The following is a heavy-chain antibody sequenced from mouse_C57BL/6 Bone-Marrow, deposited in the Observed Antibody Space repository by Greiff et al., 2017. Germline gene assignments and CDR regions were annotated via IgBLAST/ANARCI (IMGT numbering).Heavy chain of an antibody. CDR2: INPGSGGT. V-gene: IGHV1-54*01. J-gene: IGHJ3*01. CDR3: ARSEGGYYPWFAY. Sequence: VHLVESGAELVRPGTSVKVSCKASGYAFTNYLIEWVKQRPGQGLEWIGVINPGSGGTNYNEKFKGKATLTADKSSSTAYMQLSSLTSEDSAVYFGARSEGGYYPWFAYWGQGTLVTVSA. CDR1: GYAFTNYL. D-gene: IGHD2-3*01.